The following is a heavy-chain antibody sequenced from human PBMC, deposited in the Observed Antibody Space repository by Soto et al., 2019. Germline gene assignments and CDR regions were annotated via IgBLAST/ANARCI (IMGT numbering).Heavy chain of an antibody. Sequence: SETLSLTCTVSGGSISSGGYYWSWIRQHPGKGLEWIGYIYYSGSTYYNPSLKSRVTISVDTSKNQFSLKLSSVTAADTAVYYCARVVAVTGNFDYWGQGTLVTVSS. J-gene: IGHJ4*02. CDR1: GGSISSGGYY. D-gene: IGHD2-15*01. CDR2: IYYSGST. V-gene: IGHV4-31*03. CDR3: ARVVAVTGNFDY.